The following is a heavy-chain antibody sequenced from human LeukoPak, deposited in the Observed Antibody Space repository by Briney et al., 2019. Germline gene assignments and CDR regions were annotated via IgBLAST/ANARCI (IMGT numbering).Heavy chain of an antibody. CDR3: ARDKLSFGSRYNWFDP. CDR2: IYYTGST. Sequence: SETLSLTCTVSGGSISSYYWSWIRQPPGRGLEWIGYIYYTGSTSYNPSLKSRVTISVDTSKNQFSLKLTSVTAADTAVYYCARDKLSFGSRYNWFDPWGQGSLVTVSS. V-gene: IGHV4-59*01. J-gene: IGHJ5*02. D-gene: IGHD3-16*01. CDR1: GGSISSYY.